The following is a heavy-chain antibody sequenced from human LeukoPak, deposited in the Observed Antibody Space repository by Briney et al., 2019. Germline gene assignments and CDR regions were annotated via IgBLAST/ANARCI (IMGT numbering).Heavy chain of an antibody. D-gene: IGHD1-26*01. Sequence: PGGSLGLSCTAPGFTFSSYAMHWVRQAPGKGLEWVAVISYDGSNKYYADSVKGRFTISRDNSKNTLYLQMNSLRAEDTAVYYCARDRVVGATQIDYWGQGTLVTVSS. CDR3: ARDRVVGATQIDY. J-gene: IGHJ4*02. V-gene: IGHV3-30*04. CDR2: ISYDGSNK. CDR1: GFTFSSYA.